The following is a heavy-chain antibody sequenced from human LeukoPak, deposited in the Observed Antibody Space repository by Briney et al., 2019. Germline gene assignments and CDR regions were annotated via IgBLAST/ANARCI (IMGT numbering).Heavy chain of an antibody. V-gene: IGHV4-61*02. J-gene: IGHJ6*02. Sequence: PSQTLSLTCTVPGGSISSGSYYWSWIRQPAGKGLEWIGRINTSGSTNYNPSLKSRVTISVDTSKSQFSLKLSSVTAADTAVYYCASIQSYYFGLDVWGQGTTVTVSS. CDR2: INTSGST. CDR1: GGSISSGSYY. D-gene: IGHD4-11*01. CDR3: ASIQSYYFGLDV.